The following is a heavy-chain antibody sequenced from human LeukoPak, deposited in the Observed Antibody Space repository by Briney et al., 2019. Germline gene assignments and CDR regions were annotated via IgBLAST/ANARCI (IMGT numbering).Heavy chain of an antibody. Sequence: GGSLRLSCAASGSTFSSYSMNWVRQAPGKGLEWVSSISSSSSYIYYADSVKGRFTISRDNAKNSLYLQMNSLRAEDTAVYYCARDQVVVVPAAMDVWGQGTTVTVSS. CDR2: ISSSSSYI. V-gene: IGHV3-21*01. D-gene: IGHD2-2*01. CDR1: GSTFSSYS. CDR3: ARDQVVVVPAAMDV. J-gene: IGHJ6*02.